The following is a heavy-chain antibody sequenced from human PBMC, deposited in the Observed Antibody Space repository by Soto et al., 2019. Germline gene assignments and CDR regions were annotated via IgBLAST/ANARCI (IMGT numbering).Heavy chain of an antibody. CDR2: IYYSGST. V-gene: IGHV4-30-4*01. CDR3: VRLIGNSWLDS. D-gene: IGHD3-16*01. Sequence: PSETLSLTCTVSGGSISSGDYYGSWIRQPPGKGLEWIGYIYYSGSTYYNPSLKSRVTISVDTSNNQLSLQLNSVTPDDTAVYYCVRLIGNSWLDSWGQGTLVTVSS. CDR1: GGSISSGDYY. J-gene: IGHJ5*01.